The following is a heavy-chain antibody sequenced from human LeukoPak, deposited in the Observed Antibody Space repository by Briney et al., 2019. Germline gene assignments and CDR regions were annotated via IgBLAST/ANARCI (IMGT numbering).Heavy chain of an antibody. D-gene: IGHD2-2*02. CDR2: IYPGDSEV. CDR3: ARHLGYCSTTHCYIPDAFDI. Sequence: GESLKISCKGSGYSFTNYWIGWVRRMPGKGLEWMGIIYPGDSEVRYSPSFQGQVTISADRSVNTAYLQWSSLKASDTAIYYCARHLGYCSTTHCYIPDAFDIWGQGTMVTVSS. CDR1: GYSFTNYW. J-gene: IGHJ3*02. V-gene: IGHV5-51*01.